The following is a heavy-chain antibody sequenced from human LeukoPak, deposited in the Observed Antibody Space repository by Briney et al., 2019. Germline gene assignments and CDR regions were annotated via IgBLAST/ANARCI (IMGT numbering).Heavy chain of an antibody. J-gene: IGHJ4*02. CDR1: GYTFTDDY. V-gene: IGHV1-2*02. CDR2: INPNDGDT. CDR3: AGANFLYCSSTTCLFDY. Sequence: VASVKVSCKASGYTFTDDYMHCVRQAPGQGFERMGWINPNDGDTNYAQKFQGRVTMTRDTSISTAHMEVSRLRSDDTAVYYCAGANFLYCSSTTCLFDYWGQGTLVTVSS. D-gene: IGHD2-2*01.